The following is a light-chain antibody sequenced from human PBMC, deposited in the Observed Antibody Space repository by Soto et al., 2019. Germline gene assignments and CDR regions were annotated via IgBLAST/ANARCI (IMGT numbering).Light chain of an antibody. CDR2: GAS. CDR3: QQYNNWPRT. V-gene: IGKV3-15*01. CDR1: QRVSSN. Sequence: EIVMTQSPATLSVSPGERATLSCRASQRVSSNLACYQQKPGQAPRLLIYGASTRATGIPARFSGSGSGTEFTLTFSSLQSEDVAVYYCQQYNNWPRTVGQGTKVEIK. J-gene: IGKJ1*01.